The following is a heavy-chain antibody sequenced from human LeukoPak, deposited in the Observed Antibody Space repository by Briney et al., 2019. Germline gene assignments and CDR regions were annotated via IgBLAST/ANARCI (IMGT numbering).Heavy chain of an antibody. CDR2: INHSGST. Sequence: SETLSLTCAVYGGSFSGYYWSWIRQPPGKGLEWIGGINHSGSTNYNPSLKSRVTISVDTSKNQFSLKLSSVTAADTAVYYCARCGYYLDYWGQGTLVTVSS. CDR1: GGSFSGYY. CDR3: ARCGYYLDY. V-gene: IGHV4-34*01. J-gene: IGHJ4*02. D-gene: IGHD6-25*01.